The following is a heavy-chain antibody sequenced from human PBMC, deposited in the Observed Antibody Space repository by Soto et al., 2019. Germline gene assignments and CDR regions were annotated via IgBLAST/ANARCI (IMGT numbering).Heavy chain of an antibody. D-gene: IGHD2-8*02. CDR2: IYNSGGT. Sequence: SETLSLTCAVSGGSISSGGYSWNWIRQLPGKGLEWIGYIYNSGGTLYNPSLKSQVTISVDKSRNYFSLTLTFVTAADTAVYYCARDSLTGNWFDPWGQGTLVTVS. CDR1: GGSISSGGYS. CDR3: ARDSLTGNWFDP. V-gene: IGHV4-30-2*06. J-gene: IGHJ5*02.